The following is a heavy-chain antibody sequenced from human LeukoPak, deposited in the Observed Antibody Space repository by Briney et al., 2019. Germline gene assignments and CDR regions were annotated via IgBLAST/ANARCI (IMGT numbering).Heavy chain of an antibody. CDR2: ISGGDT. V-gene: IGHV3-23*01. CDR1: GFTFSSYG. J-gene: IGHJ4*02. CDR3: ARDGERYYGSGSYYNDY. Sequence: GGSLRLSCAASGFTFSSYGMSWVRQAPGKGLEWVSAISGGDTYYADSVKGRFTISRDNSKNTLYLQMNSLRAEDTAVYYCARDGERYYGSGSYYNDYWGQGTLVTVSS. D-gene: IGHD3-10*01.